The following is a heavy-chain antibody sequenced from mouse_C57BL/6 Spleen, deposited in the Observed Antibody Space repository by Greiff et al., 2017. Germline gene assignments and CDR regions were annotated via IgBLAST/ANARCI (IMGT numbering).Heavy chain of an antibody. CDR1: GYSITSGYY. Sequence: EVQLQASGPGLVKPSQSLSLTCSVTGYSITSGYYWNWIRQFPGNKLEWMGYISYDGGNNYNPSLKNLISITRDTSKNQFFLKLNSVTTEDTATYYCAREGDAMDYWGQGTSVTVSS. CDR3: AREGDAMDY. CDR2: ISYDGGN. V-gene: IGHV3-6*01. J-gene: IGHJ4*01.